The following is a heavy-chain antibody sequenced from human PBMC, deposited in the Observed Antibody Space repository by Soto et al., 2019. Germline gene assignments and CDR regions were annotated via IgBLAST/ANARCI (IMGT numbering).Heavy chain of an antibody. J-gene: IGHJ3*01. Sequence: DVQLVESGGGLIQPGESLRLSCGAFGFTISGKKYVAWVRQAPGKGLEWVSALYDIDGSFYADSVKGRFTTSIDSSKTTVYLQMNELRPDDTAVYYCATWHEREHAYDVWGLGTTVTVSS. V-gene: IGHV3-53*01. CDR2: LYDIDGS. D-gene: IGHD1-1*01. CDR1: GFTISGKKY. CDR3: ATWHEREHAYDV.